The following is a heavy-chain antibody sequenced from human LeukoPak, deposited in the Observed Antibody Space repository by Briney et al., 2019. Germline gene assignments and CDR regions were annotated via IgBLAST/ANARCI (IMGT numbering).Heavy chain of an antibody. J-gene: IGHJ5*02. CDR1: GFTFSSYS. D-gene: IGHD3-22*01. CDR3: ARVLHKRNYDSSDYYGS. Sequence: GGSLRLSCAASGFTFSSYSMNWVRQAPGKGLEWISYISSSSSTIYYADSVKGRFTISRDNAENSLYLQLNSLRAEDTAVYYCARVLHKRNYDSSDYYGSWGQGTLVTVSS. V-gene: IGHV3-48*01. CDR2: ISSSSSTI.